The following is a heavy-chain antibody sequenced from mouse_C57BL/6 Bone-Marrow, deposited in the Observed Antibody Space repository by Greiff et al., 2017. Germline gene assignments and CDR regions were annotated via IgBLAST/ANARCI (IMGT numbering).Heavy chain of an antibody. J-gene: IGHJ2*01. Sequence: VQLKQPGAELVKPGASVKLSCKASGYTFTSYWMHWVKQRPGRGLEWIGRIDPNSGGTKYNEKFKSKATLTVDKPSSTAYMQLSSLTSEDSAVYYCAREVLLGFDYWGQGTTLTVSS. CDR2: IDPNSGGT. CDR1: GYTFTSYW. D-gene: IGHD1-1*01. V-gene: IGHV1-72*01. CDR3: AREVLLGFDY.